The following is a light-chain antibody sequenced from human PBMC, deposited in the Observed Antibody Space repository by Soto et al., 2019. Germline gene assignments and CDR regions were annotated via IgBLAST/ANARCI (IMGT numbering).Light chain of an antibody. V-gene: IGKV1-5*03. CDR2: KAS. CDR3: QQYNSYRT. J-gene: IGKJ1*01. CDR1: QSISSW. Sequence: DIQMTQSPSTLSASVGDRVTITCRASQSISSWLAWYQQKPGKAPKLLIYKASSLESGVPSRFSGSGSGTEFTLTSSRLQPDDVASYYCQQYNSYRTFGQGTKVEIK.